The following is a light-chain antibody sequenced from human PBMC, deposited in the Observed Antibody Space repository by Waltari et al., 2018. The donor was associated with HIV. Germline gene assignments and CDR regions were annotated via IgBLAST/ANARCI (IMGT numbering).Light chain of an antibody. CDR2: GNT. V-gene: IGLV1-40*01. CDR3: LSYDSSLSGWL. CDR1: STNPGAGNT. J-gene: IGLJ3*02. Sequence: QSLLTWPLSPSGAQRQRLPTSSRGTSTNPGAGNTTHSSHQLPGPAPRRLSYGNTNRPSGGPDRFSGSKCGTSASLAITGLQAEDEADYYSLSYDSSLSGWLFGGGTKLTVV.